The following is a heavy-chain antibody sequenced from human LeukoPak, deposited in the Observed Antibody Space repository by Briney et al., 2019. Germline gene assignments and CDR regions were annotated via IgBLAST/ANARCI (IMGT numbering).Heavy chain of an antibody. D-gene: IGHD6-19*01. Sequence: EGSLRLSCAVSGFPFSVYEMNWVRQAPGKGLEWVSNIGSSGTTIYYADSVRGRFSISRDNAKSSLYLQMNSLRVEDTGVYYCALLAVASDFDYWGEGALVTVSS. CDR1: GFPFSVYE. CDR3: ALLAVASDFDY. CDR2: IGSSGTTI. V-gene: IGHV3-48*03. J-gene: IGHJ4*02.